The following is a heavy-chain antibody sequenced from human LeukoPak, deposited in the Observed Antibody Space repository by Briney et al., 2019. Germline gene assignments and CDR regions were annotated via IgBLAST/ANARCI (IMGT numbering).Heavy chain of an antibody. Sequence: PGGSLRLSCAASGFTFSSFAMSWVRQAPGKGLEWVSAITSSGSSTYYADSVRGRFTISRDNSKNTLYLQMNSLKTEDTAVYYCTTELVPAAKVVAFDIWGQGTMVTVSS. J-gene: IGHJ3*02. D-gene: IGHD2-2*01. CDR3: TTELVPAAKVVAFDI. V-gene: IGHV3-23*01. CDR2: ITSSGSST. CDR1: GFTFSSFA.